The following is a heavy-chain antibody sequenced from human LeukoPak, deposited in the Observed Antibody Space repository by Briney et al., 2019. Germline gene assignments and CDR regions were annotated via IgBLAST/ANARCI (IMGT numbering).Heavy chain of an antibody. J-gene: IGHJ4*02. CDR3: AKGMVRGVIIPYDY. CDR1: GFTFSSYG. V-gene: IGHV3-30*18. D-gene: IGHD3-10*01. Sequence: GRSLRLSCAASGFTFSSYGMHWVRQAPGKGLEWVAVISCDGSNKYYADSVKGRFTISRDNYKNTLYLQMNSLRAEDTAVYYCAKGMVRGVIIPYDYWGQGTLVTVSS. CDR2: ISCDGSNK.